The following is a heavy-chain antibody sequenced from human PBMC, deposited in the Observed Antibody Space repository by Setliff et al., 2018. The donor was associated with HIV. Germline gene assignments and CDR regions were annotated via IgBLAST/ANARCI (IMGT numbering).Heavy chain of an antibody. D-gene: IGHD3-3*02. CDR1: GYTFTSYY. CDR3: ARGTAPRPASVLEFLEWLFPNWFDP. Sequence: ASVKLSCKASGYTFTSYYMHWVRQAPGQGLEWMGIINPSGGSTSYAQKFQGRVTMTRDTSTSTAYMELSSLRSDDTAVYYCARGTAPRPASVLEFLEWLFPNWFDPWGQGTLVTVSS. J-gene: IGHJ5*02. CDR2: INPSGGST. V-gene: IGHV1-46*01.